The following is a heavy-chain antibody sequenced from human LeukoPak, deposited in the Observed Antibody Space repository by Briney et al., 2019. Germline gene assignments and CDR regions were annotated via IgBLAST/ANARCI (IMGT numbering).Heavy chain of an antibody. CDR3: ARLLDNDSSGDPDTFDM. CDR2: IYYSGRT. J-gene: IGHJ3*02. CDR1: GGSISSHY. D-gene: IGHD3-22*01. V-gene: IGHV4-59*11. Sequence: PSETLSLTCTVSGGSISSHYWTWIWQPPGKGLEWIGFIYYSGRTKHNPSLQSRITISVDTSENNFSLKLTSVTAADTAVYYCARLLDNDSSGDPDTFDMWGQGTVVTVSS.